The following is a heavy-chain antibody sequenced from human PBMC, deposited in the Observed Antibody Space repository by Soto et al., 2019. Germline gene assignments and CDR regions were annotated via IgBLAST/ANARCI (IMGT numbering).Heavy chain of an antibody. CDR2: IGTAGET. V-gene: IGHV3-13*01. J-gene: IGHJ6*02. D-gene: IGHD3-9*01. Sequence: PGGSLRLSCAASGFTFSTYDMHWVRQTTGKGLEWVSAIGTAGETSYVGSVKGRFTISRENAKNSLYLQMNSLRAGDTAVYYCARGTYYEIFTGSLVTNGLDVWGQGTTVIVSS. CDR3: ARGTYYEIFTGSLVTNGLDV. CDR1: GFTFSTYD.